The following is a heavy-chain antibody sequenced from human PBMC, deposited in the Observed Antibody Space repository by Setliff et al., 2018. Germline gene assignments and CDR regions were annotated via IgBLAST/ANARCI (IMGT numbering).Heavy chain of an antibody. CDR1: GGSISSYY. CDR2: IYASGST. CDR3: ARHKVIKKEFIRLTWFDP. J-gene: IGHJ5*02. V-gene: IGHV4-59*08. D-gene: IGHD3-10*01. Sequence: PSETLSLTCTVSGGSISSYYWSWIRQPPGKGLEWIGYIYASGSTNYNPSLKSRVTLSVDTSKNQFSLNLNSVTAADTAVYYCARHKVIKKEFIRLTWFDPWGQGTPVTVSS.